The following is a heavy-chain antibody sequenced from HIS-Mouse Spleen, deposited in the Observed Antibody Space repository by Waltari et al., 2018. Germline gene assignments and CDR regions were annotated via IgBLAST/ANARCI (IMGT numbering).Heavy chain of an antibody. CDR3: ARGLTGDLDY. Sequence: QGQLVQSGAAVKKPGASVKDSCKASGYTYPMDDNNCVRHATGQGLEWMGWMNPNSSNTGYAQKFQGRVTMTRNTSISTAYMELSSLRSEDTAVYYCARGLTGDLDYWGQGTLVTVSS. CDR1: GYTYPMDD. D-gene: IGHD7-27*01. CDR2: MNPNSSNT. J-gene: IGHJ4*02. V-gene: IGHV1-8*01.